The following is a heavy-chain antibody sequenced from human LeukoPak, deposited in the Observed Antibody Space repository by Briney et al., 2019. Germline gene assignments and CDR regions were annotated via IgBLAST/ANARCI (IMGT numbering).Heavy chain of an antibody. Sequence: PSETLSLTCTVSGGSISSGSYYWSWIRQPAGKGLEWIGRIYTSGSTNYNPSLKSRVTISVDTSKNQFSLKLSSVTAADTAVYYCARDVEVYYGSGSFLLPNYWGQGTLVTVSS. J-gene: IGHJ4*02. CDR3: ARDVEVYYGSGSFLLPNY. D-gene: IGHD3-10*01. V-gene: IGHV4-61*02. CDR1: GGSISSGSYY. CDR2: IYTSGST.